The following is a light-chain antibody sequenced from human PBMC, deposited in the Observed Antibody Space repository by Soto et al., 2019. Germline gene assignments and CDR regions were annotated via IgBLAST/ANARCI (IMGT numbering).Light chain of an antibody. CDR2: DAS. Sequence: AIELTQSPSSLSASIGDRVTITCRASQGISSTLVWYQHKPGQAPTILIYDASNLASGVPSRFSGSGSGTDFTLTISSLQPEDFATYYCQQFNSYPLTFGGGTKVEIK. CDR1: QGISST. J-gene: IGKJ4*01. CDR3: QQFNSYPLT. V-gene: IGKV1-13*02.